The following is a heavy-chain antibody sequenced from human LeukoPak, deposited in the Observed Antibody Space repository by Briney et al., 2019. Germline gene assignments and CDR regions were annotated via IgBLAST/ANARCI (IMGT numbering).Heavy chain of an antibody. V-gene: IGHV5-51*01. CDR1: GXSFTSYW. J-gene: IGHJ5*02. CDR2: IYTGDSDT. D-gene: IGHD3-3*02. Sequence: GGALQISCKGSGXSFTSYWIGWGRQMPGKGLEGMGIIYTGDSDTRYNPSFEGQVTISADNSTSTAYLQWSSLKASDTPMYYCARKNPTPLRNHWFDPWGQGTLVTVSS. CDR3: ARKNPTPLRNHWFDP.